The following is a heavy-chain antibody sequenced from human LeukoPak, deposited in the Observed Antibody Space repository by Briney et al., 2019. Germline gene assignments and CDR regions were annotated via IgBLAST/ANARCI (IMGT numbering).Heavy chain of an antibody. CDR2: THYSGTT. V-gene: IGHV4-59*12. D-gene: IGHD3-3*01. CDR1: GGSISDTY. Sequence: PSETLSLTCTVSGGSISDTYWSWIRQPPGKGLEWIGYTHYSGTTDYNSSLKSRVAMSVDTSKNQFSLRLSSVTAADTAVYYCAREGGFYRPLDYSGQGTLVTVSS. J-gene: IGHJ4*02. CDR3: AREGGFYRPLDY.